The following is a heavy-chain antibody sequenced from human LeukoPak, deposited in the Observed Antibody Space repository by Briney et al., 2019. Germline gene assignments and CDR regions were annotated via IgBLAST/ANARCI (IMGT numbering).Heavy chain of an antibody. Sequence: SVKVSCKASGGTFSSYAISWVRQAPGQGLEWMGGFIPIFGTANYAQKFQGRVTITTDESTSTAYMELSSLRSEDTAVYYCARGTRKTDYYFDYWGQGTLVTVSS. V-gene: IGHV1-69*05. D-gene: IGHD3-10*01. CDR3: ARGTRKTDYYFDY. CDR1: GGTFSSYA. J-gene: IGHJ4*02. CDR2: FIPIFGTA.